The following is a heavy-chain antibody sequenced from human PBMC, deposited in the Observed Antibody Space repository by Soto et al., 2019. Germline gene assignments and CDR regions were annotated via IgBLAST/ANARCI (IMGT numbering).Heavy chain of an antibody. J-gene: IGHJ4*02. CDR1: GFTVTNSF. CDR2: IFGAGNT. V-gene: IGHV3-53*02. Sequence: EVQLVGTGGGLIQPGGSLRLSCTASGFTVTNSFLSWVRQAPRKGLDWVSAIFGAGNTYYSDSVKGRCTISRANYRNTLYLQMTSLRAGDTALYYCARHFLQAGMFDSWGQGTLVTVSS. CDR3: ARHFLQAGMFDS. D-gene: IGHD3-3*02.